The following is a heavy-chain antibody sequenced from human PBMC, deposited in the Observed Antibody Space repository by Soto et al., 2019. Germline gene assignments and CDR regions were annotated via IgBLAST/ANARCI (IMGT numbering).Heavy chain of an antibody. V-gene: IGHV1-69*19. CDR2: ISPMFGAA. D-gene: IGHD3-10*01. Sequence: QVQLVQSGAEMKKPGSSVKVSCQSSGGTFNTYAMNWVRQAPGQGPEWMGDISPMFGAANYAPKFQGRVTITADESTGTSSMPLSSLTSEDTALYFCAREVQVHTPAFVYWGQGTLVTVSS. CDR3: AREVQVHTPAFVY. CDR1: GGTFNTYA. J-gene: IGHJ4*02.